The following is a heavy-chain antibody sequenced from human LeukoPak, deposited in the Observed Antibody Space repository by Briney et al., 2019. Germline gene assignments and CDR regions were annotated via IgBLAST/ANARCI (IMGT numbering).Heavy chain of an antibody. D-gene: IGHD3-9*01. J-gene: IGHJ4*02. V-gene: IGHV4-34*01. CDR2: INHSGST. CDR1: GGSFSGCY. Sequence: SETLSLTCAVYGGSFSGCYWSWIRQPPGKGLEWIGEINHSGSTNYNPSLKSRVTISVDTSKNQFSLKLSSVTAADTAVYYCYILTGYYQDYWGQGTLVTVSS. CDR3: YILTGYYQDY.